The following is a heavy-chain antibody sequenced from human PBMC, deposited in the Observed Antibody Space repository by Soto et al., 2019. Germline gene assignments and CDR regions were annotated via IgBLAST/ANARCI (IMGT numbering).Heavy chain of an antibody. CDR3: ARALNCGGDCIAGQH. CDR2: IIPIFGTA. J-gene: IGHJ1*01. D-gene: IGHD2-21*02. Sequence: QVQLVQSGAEVKKPGSSVKVSCKASGGTFSSYAISWVRQAPGQGLEWMGGIIPIFGTANYAQKFQGRVTITADESTSTAHMELSSLRSEDTAVYYCARALNCGGDCIAGQHWGQGTLVTVSS. V-gene: IGHV1-69*12. CDR1: GGTFSSYA.